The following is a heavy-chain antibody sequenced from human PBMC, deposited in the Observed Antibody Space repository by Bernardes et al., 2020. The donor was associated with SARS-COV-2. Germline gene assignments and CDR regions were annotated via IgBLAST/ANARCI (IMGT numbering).Heavy chain of an antibody. CDR3: ARQSYSGYSFTDY. D-gene: IGHD5-12*01. Sequence: AGSLRLSCAASGFTFNNYCMHWVRHATGKGLVWVSRIKPDGSSATYADSVKGRFTISRDNARNRLYLQMNSLRAEDTAVYYCARQSYSGYSFTDYWGPGTLVAVSS. CDR1: GFTFNNYC. J-gene: IGHJ4*02. CDR2: IKPDGSSA. V-gene: IGHV3-74*03.